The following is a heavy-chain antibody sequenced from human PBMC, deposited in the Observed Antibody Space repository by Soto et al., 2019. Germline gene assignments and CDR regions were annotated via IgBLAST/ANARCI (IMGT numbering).Heavy chain of an antibody. D-gene: IGHD2-15*01. CDR3: ASIFYYYYAMDV. Sequence: EVQLVESGGGLVQPGGSLRLSCAASGFTFSSYSTNWVRQVPGKGLEWVSYISSSGTTRYYADSVRGRFTISRDDAKNSLYLQMNSLRDEDTAVYYCASIFYYYYAMDVWGQGTTVTGSS. CDR1: GFTFSSYS. CDR2: ISSSGTTR. J-gene: IGHJ6*02. V-gene: IGHV3-48*02.